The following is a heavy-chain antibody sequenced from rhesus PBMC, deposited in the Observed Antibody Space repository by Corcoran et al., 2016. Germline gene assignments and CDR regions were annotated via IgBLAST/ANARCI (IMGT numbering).Heavy chain of an antibody. CDR1: GGSISSNY. CDR2: IGGSGSTT. V-gene: IGHV4S11*01. D-gene: IGHD6-13*01. CDR3: ARDRIAAGRSFDY. Sequence: QVQLQESGPGLVKPLETLSLTCAVSGGSISSNYWSWIRQPPGKGLEGIGYIGGSGSTTTYNPTLKGRVTLSVDTSKNQFSLKLSSVTAADTAVYYCARDRIAAGRSFDYWGQGVLVTVSS. J-gene: IGHJ4*01.